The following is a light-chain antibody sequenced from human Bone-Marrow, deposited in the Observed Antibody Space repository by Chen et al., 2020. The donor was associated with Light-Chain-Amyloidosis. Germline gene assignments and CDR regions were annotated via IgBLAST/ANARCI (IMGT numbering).Light chain of an antibody. CDR2: DSS. CDR1: QSVSIY. J-gene: IGKJ4*01. CDR3: QQRSSWPLT. Sequence: EIVLTQSPATLSLSPGESATLSCRASQSVSIYLAWYQQKAGQAPRLLIYDSSIRATGIPTRFSGSGSGADFTLTISSLEPEDCAGYYCQQRSSWPLTFGGGTKLEIK. V-gene: IGKV3-11*01.